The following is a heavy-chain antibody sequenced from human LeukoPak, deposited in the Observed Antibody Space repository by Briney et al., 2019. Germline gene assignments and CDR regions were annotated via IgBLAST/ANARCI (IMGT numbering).Heavy chain of an antibody. D-gene: IGHD4-23*01. V-gene: IGHV7-4-1*02. CDR3: ARKVTPHLDYYYYGMDV. J-gene: IGHJ6*02. CDR2: INTNTGNP. CDR1: GYTFTSYA. Sequence: ASVKVSCKASGYTFTSYAMNWVRQAPGQGLEWMGWINTNTGNPTYAQGFTGRFVFSLDTSVSTAYLQISSLKAEDTAVYYCARKVTPHLDYYYYGMDVWGQGTTVTVSS.